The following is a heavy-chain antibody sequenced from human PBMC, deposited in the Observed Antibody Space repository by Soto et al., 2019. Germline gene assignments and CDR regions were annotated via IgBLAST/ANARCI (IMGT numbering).Heavy chain of an antibody. CDR3: ARVFSYGGNSGYFQY. CDR1: GYMFTGYY. D-gene: IGHD4-17*01. CDR2: INPNNGDT. Sequence: QVQLVQSGADVKTPGASVKISCEASGYMFTGYYIHWVRQAPGQGLEWMGWINPNNGDTNYKQKFQGRVTMTRATSISTAYMELSRLISDDTAVYYCARVFSYGGNSGYFQYWGQGTLVTVSS. V-gene: IGHV1-2*02. J-gene: IGHJ1*01.